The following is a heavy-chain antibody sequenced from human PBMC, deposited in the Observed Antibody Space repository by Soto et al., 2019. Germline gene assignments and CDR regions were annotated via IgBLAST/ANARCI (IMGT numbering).Heavy chain of an antibody. Sequence: QLQLQESGPGLVKPSETLSLTCTVSGGSISSSSYYWGWIRQPPGKGLEWIGSIYYSGSTYYNPSLKSRVTISVDTSKNQFSLKLSSVTAADTAVYYCARRVNYYDSSGYSDYWGQGTLVTVSS. CDR1: GGSISSSSYY. D-gene: IGHD3-22*01. CDR3: ARRVNYYDSSGYSDY. J-gene: IGHJ4*02. CDR2: IYYSGST. V-gene: IGHV4-39*01.